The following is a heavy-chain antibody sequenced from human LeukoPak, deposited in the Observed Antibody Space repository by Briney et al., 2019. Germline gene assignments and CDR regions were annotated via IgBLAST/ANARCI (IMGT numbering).Heavy chain of an antibody. CDR1: GGSISSGGYY. J-gene: IGHJ4*02. CDR2: IYYSGST. D-gene: IGHD3-22*01. V-gene: IGHV4-31*03. Sequence: SETLSLTCTVSGGSISSGGYYWSWIRQHPGKGLEWIGYIYYSGSTYYNPSLKSRVTISVDTSKNQFSLKLSSVTAADTVVYYCARVSRSSGYLGWWGQGTLVTVSS. CDR3: ARVSRSSGYLGW.